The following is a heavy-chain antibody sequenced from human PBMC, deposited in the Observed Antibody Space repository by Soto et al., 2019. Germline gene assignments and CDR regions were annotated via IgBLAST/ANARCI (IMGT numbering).Heavy chain of an antibody. CDR3: AARPPRGAFFGVFDY. CDR1: GGSISSYY. Sequence: SGTLSLTCTVSGGSISSYYWRWIRQSPGKGPEWIGYVYRSGTTNYNPSLQSRVTMSLDTSKNQFSLKLNAVTTADTAVYYFAARPPRGAFFGVFDYWSRGTLVTVSS. CDR2: VYRSGTT. J-gene: IGHJ4*02. V-gene: IGHV4-59*01. D-gene: IGHD3-10*01.